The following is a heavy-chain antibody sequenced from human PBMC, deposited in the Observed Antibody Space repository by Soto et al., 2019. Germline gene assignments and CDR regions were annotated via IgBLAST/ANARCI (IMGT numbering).Heavy chain of an antibody. J-gene: IGHJ6*02. Sequence: GGSLRLSCASSGFTFSSYGMHWVRQATGKGLEWVAVIWYDGSNKYYADSVKGRFTISRDNSKNTLYLQMNSLRAEDTAVYYCARDVEWLSNYYYYGMDVWGQGTTVTVSS. D-gene: IGHD3-3*01. CDR3: ARDVEWLSNYYYYGMDV. CDR2: IWYDGSNK. CDR1: GFTFSSYG. V-gene: IGHV3-33*01.